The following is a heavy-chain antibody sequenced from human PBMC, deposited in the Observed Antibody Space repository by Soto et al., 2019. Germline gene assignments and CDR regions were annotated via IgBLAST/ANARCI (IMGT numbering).Heavy chain of an antibody. CDR1: GDSVSRNSAA. V-gene: IGHV6-1*01. Sequence: SQTLSLTCAISGDSVSRNSAAWNWIRQSPSRGLEWLGRTYYRSKWYNDYAVSVRSRITINPDTSKNQFSLPLNSVTPEDTAVYYRARAAYVSSTSCYPVGRWSNALRVYGMDVWGPGTTVTVSS. CDR2: TYYRSKWYN. D-gene: IGHD2-2*01. J-gene: IGHJ6*02. CDR3: ARAAYVSSTSCYPVGRWSNALRVYGMDV.